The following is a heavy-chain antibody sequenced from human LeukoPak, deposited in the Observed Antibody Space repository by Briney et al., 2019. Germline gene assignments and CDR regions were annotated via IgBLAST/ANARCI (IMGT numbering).Heavy chain of an antibody. J-gene: IGHJ4*02. D-gene: IGHD3-22*01. CDR1: GGSISSYY. Sequence: PSETLSLTCTVSGGSISSYYWSWIRQPPGKGLEWIGYIYYSGSTNYNPSLKSRVTISVDTSKNQFSLKLSSVTAADTAVYYCAREAYYYDSSGRPTVYYFDYWGQGTLVTVSS. V-gene: IGHV4-59*01. CDR3: AREAYYYDSSGRPTVYYFDY. CDR2: IYYSGST.